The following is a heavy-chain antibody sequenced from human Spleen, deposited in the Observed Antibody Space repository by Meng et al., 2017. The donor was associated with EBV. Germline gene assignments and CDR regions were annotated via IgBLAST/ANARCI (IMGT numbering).Heavy chain of an antibody. D-gene: IGHD5-12*01. CDR3: ARSTDSGYDLFDY. V-gene: IGHV7-4-1*02. Sequence: VQVVQSGSELKKPGASVQVSCKASGYTFTSHAMNWVRQASGQGLEWMGWINTNTGNPTYAQGFTGRFVFSLDTSVSTTYLQISSLKADDTAVYYCARSTDSGYDLFDYWGQGTLVTVSS. CDR2: INTNTGNP. CDR1: GYTFTSHA. J-gene: IGHJ4*02.